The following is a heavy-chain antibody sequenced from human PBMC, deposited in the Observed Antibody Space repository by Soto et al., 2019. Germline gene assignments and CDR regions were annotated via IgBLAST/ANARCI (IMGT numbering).Heavy chain of an antibody. V-gene: IGHV3-21*01. CDR3: ARSRGAGSPYFDY. J-gene: IGHJ4*02. Sequence: EVQLVESGGGLVKPGGSLRLSCAASGFTFSSYSMNWVRQAPGKGLEWVSSISSSSSYIYYADSVKGRFTISRDNAQNSLYLQMNSLRAEDTAVYYCARSRGAGSPYFDYWGQGTLVTVSS. D-gene: IGHD1-1*01. CDR2: ISSSSSYI. CDR1: GFTFSSYS.